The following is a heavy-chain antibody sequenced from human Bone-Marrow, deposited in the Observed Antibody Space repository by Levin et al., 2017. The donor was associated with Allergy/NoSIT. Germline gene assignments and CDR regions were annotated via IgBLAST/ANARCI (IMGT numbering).Heavy chain of an antibody. CDR3: APMYYYDSSGYYGGWFDP. CDR1: GFTFSSYA. V-gene: IGHV3-23*01. Sequence: GESLKISCAASGFTFSSYAMSWVRQAPGKGLEWVSAISGSGGSTYYADSVKGRFTISRDNSKNTLYLQMNSLRAEDTAVYYCAPMYYYDSSGYYGGWFDPWGQGTLVTVSS. CDR2: ISGSGGST. D-gene: IGHD3-22*01. J-gene: IGHJ5*02.